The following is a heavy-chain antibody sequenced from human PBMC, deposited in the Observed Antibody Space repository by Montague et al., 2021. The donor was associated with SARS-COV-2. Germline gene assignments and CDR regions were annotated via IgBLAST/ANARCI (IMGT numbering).Heavy chain of an antibody. V-gene: IGHV4-59*12. Sequence: SETLSLTCTVSGGSISSYYWSWIRQPPGKGLEWIGEINYSGSTXXXPSXXXRVTISVDTSKNQFSLKLSSVTAADTAVYYCARVFPRWLQFDPYFDYWGQGTLVTVSS. CDR2: INYSGST. CDR3: ARVFPRWLQFDPYFDY. D-gene: IGHD5-24*01. J-gene: IGHJ4*02. CDR1: GGSISSYY.